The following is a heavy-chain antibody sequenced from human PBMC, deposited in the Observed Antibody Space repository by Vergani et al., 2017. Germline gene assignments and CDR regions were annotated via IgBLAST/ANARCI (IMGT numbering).Heavy chain of an antibody. J-gene: IGHJ6*03. Sequence: QVQLQESGPGLVKPSQTLSLTCTVSGGSISSGGYYWSWIRQHPGTGLEWIGYIYYSGSTYDKPSLKMRVTISVDTSKHQFSLKLSSVTAADTAVYYCARVPSPNDYGDYGGDYYYYMDVWGKGTTVTVSS. CDR3: ARVPSPNDYGDYGGDYYYYMDV. D-gene: IGHD4-17*01. CDR1: GGSISSGGYY. CDR2: IYYSGST. V-gene: IGHV4-31*03.